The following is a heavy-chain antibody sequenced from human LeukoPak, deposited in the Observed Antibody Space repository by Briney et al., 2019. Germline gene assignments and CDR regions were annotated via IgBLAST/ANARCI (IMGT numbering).Heavy chain of an antibody. J-gene: IGHJ4*02. CDR1: GGSFSGYY. CDR2: MHHSGST. V-gene: IGHV4-38-2*01. D-gene: IGHD2-2*01. Sequence: SETLSLTCAVYGGSFSGYYWGWIRQPPGKGLEWIGSMHHSGSTFYNPSLKSRVTISVDTSKNQFSLRLSSVTAADTAVYYCARYGVWDIVVVPAAHFDYWGQGTLVTVSS. CDR3: ARYGVWDIVVVPAAHFDY.